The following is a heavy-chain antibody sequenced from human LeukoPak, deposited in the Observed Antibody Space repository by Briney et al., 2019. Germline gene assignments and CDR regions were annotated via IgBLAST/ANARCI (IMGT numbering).Heavy chain of an antibody. D-gene: IGHD6-13*01. V-gene: IGHV1-18*01. J-gene: IGHJ5*02. CDR3: ARLNKGSSSWYWGYNWFDP. CDR1: GYTFTSYG. Sequence: ASVKVSCQASGYTFTSYGISWVRQAPGQGLEWMGWISAYNGNTNYAQKLRGRVTMTTDTSTSTAYMELRSLRSDDTAVYYCARLNKGSSSWYWGYNWFDPWGQGTLVTVSS. CDR2: ISAYNGNT.